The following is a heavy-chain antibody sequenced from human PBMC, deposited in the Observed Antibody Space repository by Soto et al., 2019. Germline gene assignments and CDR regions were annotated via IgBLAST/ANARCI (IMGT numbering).Heavy chain of an antibody. J-gene: IGHJ4*02. Sequence: QVQLAESGGGVVQPGRSLRLSCATSGLIFSTYAMHWVRQAPGKGLEWVAMISYDGRDTSYGDSVKGRFTISRDNSKQTLFLQMNSMRVEHTALYYCATDFFPTLAVACVFHDWGQGTLVTVSS. D-gene: IGHD6-13*01. CDR1: GLIFSTYA. CDR2: ISYDGRDT. CDR3: ATDFFPTLAVACVFHD. V-gene: IGHV3-30*04.